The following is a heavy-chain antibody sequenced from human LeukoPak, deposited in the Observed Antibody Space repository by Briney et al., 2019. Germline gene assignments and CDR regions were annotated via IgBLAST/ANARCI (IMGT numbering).Heavy chain of an antibody. CDR2: INHSGST. J-gene: IGHJ6*02. V-gene: IGHV4-34*01. Sequence: SETLSLTCAVYGGSFSGYYWSWIRQPPGKGVEWIGEINHSGSTNYNPSLKSRVTISVDTSKNQFSLKLSSVTAADTAVYYCARAPARLWYYYYGMDVWGQGTTVTVSS. CDR1: GGSFSGYY. CDR3: ARAPARLWYYYYGMDV. D-gene: IGHD2-15*01.